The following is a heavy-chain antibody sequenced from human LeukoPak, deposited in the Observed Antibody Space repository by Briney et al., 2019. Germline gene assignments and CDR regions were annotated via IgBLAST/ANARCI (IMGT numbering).Heavy chain of an antibody. Sequence: QPGGSLRLSCAASGFTFDDYAMHWVRQVPGKGLEWVSLISGDGGSTYYADSVKGRFTISRDTSKNSLYLQMDSLRTEDTALYYSAKDGPTLFSANAFDIWGQGTMVTVSS. CDR2: ISGDGGST. J-gene: IGHJ3*02. D-gene: IGHD3-16*01. CDR1: GFTFDDYA. CDR3: AKDGPTLFSANAFDI. V-gene: IGHV3-43*02.